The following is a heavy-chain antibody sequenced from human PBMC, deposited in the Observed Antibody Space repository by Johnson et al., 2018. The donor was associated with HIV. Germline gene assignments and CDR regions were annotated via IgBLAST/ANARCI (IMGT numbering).Heavy chain of an antibody. Sequence: QVQLVESGGGLVKPGGSLRLSCAASGFTFSSYGMHCVRHAPCKGLAWLARISFDGSNEHYADSVKGRFTISRDNSKNSLYLQMNSLRAEDTAVYYCAKGLVYADPDDAFDIWGQGTMVTVSS. CDR3: AKGLVYADPDDAFDI. CDR1: GFTFSSYG. J-gene: IGHJ3*02. D-gene: IGHD2-8*01. CDR2: ISFDGSNE. V-gene: IGHV3-30*18.